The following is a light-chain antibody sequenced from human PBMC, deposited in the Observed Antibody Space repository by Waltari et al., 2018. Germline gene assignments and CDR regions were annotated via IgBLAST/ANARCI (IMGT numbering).Light chain of an antibody. CDR2: AVS. J-gene: IGKJ1*01. CDR1: QDINSA. V-gene: IGKV1-12*01. Sequence: QMTQSPSSVSASGGDRVTITCRATQDINSALAWYQQKPGQAPNLLIYAVSSLQSGVPSRFSGSGSGTHFTLTISSLQPEDVATYYCQQGNTFPPTFGLGTRVQI. CDR3: QQGNTFPPT.